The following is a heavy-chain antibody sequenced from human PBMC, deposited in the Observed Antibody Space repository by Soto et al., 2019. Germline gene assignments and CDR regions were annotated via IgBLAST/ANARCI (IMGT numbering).Heavy chain of an antibody. J-gene: IGHJ4*02. CDR1: GFTFTSYW. CDR2: TNTDGSTT. V-gene: IGHV3-74*01. CDR3: SRGLFGSSVGFDS. Sequence: GGSLRLSCAASGFTFTSYWMHWVRQAPGKGLVWVSRTNTDGSTTNYADSVKGRFTISRDNAKGTLYLQMNSLRAEDSAVYYCSRGLFGSSVGFDSWGQGALVTVSS. D-gene: IGHD6-13*01.